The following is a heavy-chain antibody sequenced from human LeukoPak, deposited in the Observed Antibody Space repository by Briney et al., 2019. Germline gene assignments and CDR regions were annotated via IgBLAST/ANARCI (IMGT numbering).Heavy chain of an antibody. J-gene: IGHJ4*02. D-gene: IGHD1-26*01. V-gene: IGHV3-11*04. CDR1: GFTFSDYY. CDR3: ARVIVGTTTRLDYFDY. CDR2: IISSGSNI. Sequence: GGSLRLSWAAAGFTFSDYYMRWIRQAAGEGLEWVSYIISSGSNIYYAYYVKGRFTVYRDNSKNTMYLQMNSLSAEDAAVYYCARVIVGTTTRLDYFDYWGQGTMVTVSS.